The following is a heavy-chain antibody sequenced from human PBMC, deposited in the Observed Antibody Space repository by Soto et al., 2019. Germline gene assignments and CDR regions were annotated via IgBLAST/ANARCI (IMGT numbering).Heavy chain of an antibody. V-gene: IGHV1-69*13. CDR1: GGTFSSYA. D-gene: IGHD2-15*01. J-gene: IGHJ5*02. Sequence: SVKVSCKASGGTFSSYAISWVRQAPGQGLEWMGGIIPIFGTANYAQKFQGRVTITADESTSTAYMELSSLRSEDTAVYYCARGYCSGGSCYPTNWFDPWGQGTLVTVSS. CDR3: ARGYCSGGSCYPTNWFDP. CDR2: IIPIFGTA.